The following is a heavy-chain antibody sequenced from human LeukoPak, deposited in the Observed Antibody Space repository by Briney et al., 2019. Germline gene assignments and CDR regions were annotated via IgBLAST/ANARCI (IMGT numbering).Heavy chain of an antibody. CDR1: GFTFSSYW. Sequence: TGGSLRLSCAASGFTFSSYWMSWVRQAPGKGLEWVSAISGSGGSTYYADSVKGRFTISRDNSKNTLYLQMNSLRAEDTAVYYCAKVEMATIRAFDIWGQGTMVTVSS. J-gene: IGHJ3*02. CDR2: ISGSGGST. D-gene: IGHD5-24*01. V-gene: IGHV3-23*01. CDR3: AKVEMATIRAFDI.